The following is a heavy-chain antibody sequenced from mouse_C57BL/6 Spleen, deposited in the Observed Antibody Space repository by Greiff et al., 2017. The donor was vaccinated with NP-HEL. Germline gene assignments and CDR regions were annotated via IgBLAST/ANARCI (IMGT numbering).Heavy chain of an antibody. CDR2: ISSGGSYT. CDR1: GFTFSSYG. J-gene: IGHJ4*01. V-gene: IGHV5-6*01. CDR3: AGQFDYDGHYYAMDY. D-gene: IGHD2-4*01. Sequence: EVKLMESGGDLVKPGGSLKLSCAASGFTFSSYGMSWVRQTPDKRLEWVATISSGGSYTYYPDSVQGRFTISRDNAKNTLYLQMSSLKSEDTAMYYCAGQFDYDGHYYAMDYWGQGTSVTVSS.